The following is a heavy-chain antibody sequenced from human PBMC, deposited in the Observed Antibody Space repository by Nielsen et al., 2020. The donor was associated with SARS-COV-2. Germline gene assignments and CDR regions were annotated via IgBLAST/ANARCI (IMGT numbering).Heavy chain of an antibody. CDR1: GFTFSSYS. J-gene: IGHJ4*02. D-gene: IGHD6-19*01. V-gene: IGHV3-15*01. CDR2: IKSKTDGGTT. CDR3: TTVGYSSGWYGYYFNY. Sequence: GESLKISCAASGFTFSSYSMNWVRQAPGKGLEWVGRIKSKTDGGTTDYAAPVKGRFTISRDDSKNTLYLQMNSLKTEDTAVYYCTTVGYSSGWYGYYFNYWGQGTLVTVSS.